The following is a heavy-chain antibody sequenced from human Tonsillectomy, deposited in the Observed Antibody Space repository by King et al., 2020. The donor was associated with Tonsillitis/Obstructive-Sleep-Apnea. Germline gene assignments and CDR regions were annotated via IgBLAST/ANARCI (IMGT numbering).Heavy chain of an antibody. D-gene: IGHD1-26*01. V-gene: IGHV3-30*18. J-gene: IGHJ4*02. CDR1: GFDFSIYG. Sequence: QLVQSGGGVVQPGRSLRLSCAASGFDFSIYGMHWVRQAPGKGLEWVAVISYDGSNKYYADSVKGRFTNSRDNSKNTLHQQMNSLRAEDTAVYYCAKDFLYSGNYFFDYWGLGTLVTVS. CDR3: AKDFLYSGNYFFDY. CDR2: ISYDGSNK.